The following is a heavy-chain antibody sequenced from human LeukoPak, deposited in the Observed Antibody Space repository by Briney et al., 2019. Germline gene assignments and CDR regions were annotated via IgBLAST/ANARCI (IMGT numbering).Heavy chain of an antibody. CDR1: GFTFSSYG. D-gene: IGHD4-17*01. CDR3: AKAPWAPDYGLKRSHDAFDI. CDR2: ISYDGSNK. Sequence: GGSLRLSCAASGFTFSSYGMHWVRQAPGKGLEWVAVISYDGSNKYYADSVKGRFTISRDNSKNTLYLQMNSLRAEDTAVYYCAKAPWAPDYGLKRSHDAFDIWGQGTMVTVSS. J-gene: IGHJ3*02. V-gene: IGHV3-30*18.